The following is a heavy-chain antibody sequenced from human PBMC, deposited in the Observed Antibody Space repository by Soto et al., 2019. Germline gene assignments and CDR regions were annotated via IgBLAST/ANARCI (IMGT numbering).Heavy chain of an antibody. CDR1: GGTFSSYA. V-gene: IGHV1-69*13. D-gene: IGHD1-7*01. CDR3: ARDALTGTTDRSEIQPDYYYGMDV. Sequence: ASVKVSCKASGGTFSSYAISWVRQAPGQGLEWMGGIIPIFGTANYAQKFQGRVTITADESTSTAYMELSSLRSEDTAVYYCARDALTGTTDRSEIQPDYYYGMDVWGQGTTVTVSS. CDR2: IIPIFGTA. J-gene: IGHJ6*02.